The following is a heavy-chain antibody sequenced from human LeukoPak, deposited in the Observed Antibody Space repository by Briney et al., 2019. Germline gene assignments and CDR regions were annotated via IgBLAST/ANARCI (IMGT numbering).Heavy chain of an antibody. Sequence: SETLSLTCTVSGGSISSSSYYWGWIRQPPGKGLEWTGSIYYSGSTYYNPSLKSRVTISVDTSKNQFSLKLSSVTAADTAVYYCARHGDYGDYGPFDYWGQGTLVTVSS. CDR1: GGSISSSSYY. J-gene: IGHJ4*02. CDR2: IYYSGST. V-gene: IGHV4-39*01. D-gene: IGHD4-17*01. CDR3: ARHGDYGDYGPFDY.